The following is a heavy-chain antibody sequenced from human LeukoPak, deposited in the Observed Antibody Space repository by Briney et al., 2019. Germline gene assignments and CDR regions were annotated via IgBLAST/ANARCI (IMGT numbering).Heavy chain of an antibody. J-gene: IGHJ4*02. CDR1: GGSISSYY. CDR2: IYYSRST. D-gene: IGHD2-15*01. V-gene: IGHV4-59*12. CDR3: ARVASENCSGGSCYSY. Sequence: PSETLSLTCTVSGGSISSYYWSWIRQPPGKGLEWIGYIYYSRSTNYNPSLKSRVTISVDTSKNQFSLKLSSVTAADTAVYYCARVASENCSGGSCYSYWGQGTLVTVSS.